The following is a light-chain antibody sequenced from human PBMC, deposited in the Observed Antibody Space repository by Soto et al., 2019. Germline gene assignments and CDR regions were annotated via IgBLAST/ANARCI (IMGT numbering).Light chain of an antibody. J-gene: IGLJ1*01. CDR1: SSDVGTYKY. V-gene: IGLV2-14*01. CDR3: GSITSSSTSV. Sequence: QSALSQPASVSGSPGQSITISCTGTSSDVGTYKYVSWYQHQPGEAPKLIIYEVSNRPSGVSNRFSGSKSGNTASLTISGIQTEDEADYYCGSITSSSTSVFGTGTRSPS. CDR2: EVS.